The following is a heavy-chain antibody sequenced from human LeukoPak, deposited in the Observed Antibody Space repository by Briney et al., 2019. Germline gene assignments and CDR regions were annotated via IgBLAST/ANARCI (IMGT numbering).Heavy chain of an antibody. CDR1: GNYW. Sequence: GGSLRLSYAASGNYWMHWVRQVPGKGLVWVSHINSDGSWTSYADSVKGRFTISKDNAKNTVYLQMNSLRAEDTAVYYCVSFYETYWGRGTLVTV. D-gene: IGHD2/OR15-2a*01. CDR3: VSFYETY. J-gene: IGHJ4*02. CDR2: INSDGSWT. V-gene: IGHV3-74*01.